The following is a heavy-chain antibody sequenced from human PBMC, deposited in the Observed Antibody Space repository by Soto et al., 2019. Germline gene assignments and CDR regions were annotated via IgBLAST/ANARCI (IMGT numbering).Heavy chain of an antibody. CDR2: ISGSGGST. J-gene: IGHJ4*02. Sequence: GGSLRLSCAASGFTFSSYAMSWVRQAPGKGLEWVSAISGSGGSTYYADSVKGRFTISRDNSKNTLYLQMNSLRAEDTAVYYCAKAYYDSSGYYYLYFDYWGQGTLVTVSS. CDR3: AKAYYDSSGYYYLYFDY. CDR1: GFTFSSYA. D-gene: IGHD3-22*01. V-gene: IGHV3-23*01.